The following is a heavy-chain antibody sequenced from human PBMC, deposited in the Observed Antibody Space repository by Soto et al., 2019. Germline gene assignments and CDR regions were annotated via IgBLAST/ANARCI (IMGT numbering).Heavy chain of an antibody. CDR2: ISYDGSNK. CDR1: GFTFSSYG. CDR3: AKALSMTTVTNFDY. V-gene: IGHV3-30*18. Sequence: QPGGSLRLSCAASGFTFSSYGMHWVRQAPGKGLEWVAVISYDGSNKYYADSVKGRFTISRDNSKNTLYLQMNSLRAEDTAVYYCAKALSMTTVTNFDYWGQGTLVTVSS. D-gene: IGHD4-17*01. J-gene: IGHJ4*02.